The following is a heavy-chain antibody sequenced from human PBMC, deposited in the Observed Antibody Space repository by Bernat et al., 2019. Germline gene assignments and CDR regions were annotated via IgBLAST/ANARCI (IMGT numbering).Heavy chain of an antibody. CDR1: GFTFSSYG. V-gene: IGHV3-30*18. J-gene: IGHJ3*02. CDR3: AKELWFGELFHAFDI. D-gene: IGHD3-10*01. Sequence: QVQLVESGEGVVQPGRSLRLSCAASGFTFSSYGMHWVRQAPGKGLEWVAVISYDGSNKYYADSVKGRFTISRDSSKNTLYLQMNSLRAEDTAVYYCAKELWFGELFHAFDIWGQGTMVTVSS. CDR2: ISYDGSNK.